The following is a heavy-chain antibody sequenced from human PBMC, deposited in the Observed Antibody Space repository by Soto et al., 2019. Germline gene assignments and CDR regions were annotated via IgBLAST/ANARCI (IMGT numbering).Heavy chain of an antibody. Sequence: LRLSCAASGFTFSSYAMRWVRQAPGKGLEWVSAISGSGGSTYYADSVKGRFTISRDNSKNTLYLQMNSLRAEDTAVYYCAKDRAQYYDFWSGYPLHAFDIWGQGTMVTVSS. D-gene: IGHD3-3*01. CDR2: ISGSGGST. J-gene: IGHJ3*02. CDR3: AKDRAQYYDFWSGYPLHAFDI. CDR1: GFTFSSYA. V-gene: IGHV3-23*01.